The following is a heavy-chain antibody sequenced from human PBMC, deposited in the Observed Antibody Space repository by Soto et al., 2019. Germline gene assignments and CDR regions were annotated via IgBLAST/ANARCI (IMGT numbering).Heavy chain of an antibody. CDR3: ATNEQWLADFDY. D-gene: IGHD6-19*01. V-gene: IGHV4-34*01. Sequence: PSETMSITCAVYGGSCSGYYWSWIRQPPGKELEWIGEINHSGSTNYNPSLKSRVTISVDTSKNQFSLKLSSVTAADTAVYYCATNEQWLADFDYWGQGTLGPSPQ. CDR1: GGSCSGYY. CDR2: INHSGST. J-gene: IGHJ4*02.